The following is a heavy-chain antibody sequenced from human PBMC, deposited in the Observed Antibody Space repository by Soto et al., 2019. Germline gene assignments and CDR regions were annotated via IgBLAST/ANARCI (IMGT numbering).Heavy chain of an antibody. Sequence: QVQVVQSGVEVRRPGSSVKVSCKASGDTFKNCVISWVRQAPGQGLEWMGGIIPLFGTTDFAQRFQGRLTITTDESTTTSYRALSRLRSEDTATYYCAAELGFGKLSVVWGQGTTVIVSS. CDR2: IIPLFGTT. CDR1: GDTFKNCV. J-gene: IGHJ6*02. CDR3: AAELGFGKLSVV. V-gene: IGHV1-69*01. D-gene: IGHD3-10*01.